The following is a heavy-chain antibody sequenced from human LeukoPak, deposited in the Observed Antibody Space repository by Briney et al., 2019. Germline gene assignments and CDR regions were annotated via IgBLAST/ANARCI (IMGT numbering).Heavy chain of an antibody. CDR2: IWYDGSNQ. D-gene: IGHD3-10*01. CDR1: GFTFTSHG. Sequence: GRSLRLPCAASGFTFTSHGMHWVRQAPGKGLEWVAVIWYDGSNQNYADSVEGRFTISRDNSKNTLYLQMNSLRVEDTAVYYCARGNLRGGHYFDYWGQGTLVTVSS. V-gene: IGHV3-33*01. CDR3: ARGNLRGGHYFDY. J-gene: IGHJ4*02.